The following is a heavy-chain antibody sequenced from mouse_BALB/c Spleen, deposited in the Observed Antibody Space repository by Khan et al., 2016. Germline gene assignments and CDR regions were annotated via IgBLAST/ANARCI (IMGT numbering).Heavy chain of an antibody. V-gene: IGHV3-8*02. D-gene: IGHD2-4*01. CDR1: GDSITSGY. CDR2: ISYSGST. J-gene: IGHJ2*01. Sequence: EVQLQESGPSLVKSSQTLSLTCSVTGDSITSGYWNWIRKFPGHKLEYMGYISYSGSTYYNPFLKSRISITRDTSQNQYYLQLNSVTTEDAATCYCAGYDWYYFDYWGQGTTLTVSS. CDR3: AGYDWYYFDY.